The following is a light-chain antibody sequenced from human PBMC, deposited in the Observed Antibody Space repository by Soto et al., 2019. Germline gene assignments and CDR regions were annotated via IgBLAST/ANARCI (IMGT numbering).Light chain of an antibody. J-gene: IGKJ1*01. CDR3: QKYKSAPWT. CDR2: AAS. V-gene: IGKV1-27*01. CDR1: QGIRDY. Sequence: DIPMTQSPSSLSASLGDRVTITCRASQGIRDYLAWYQQKPGKVPKLLIYAASTLQSGVPSRFSGSGSGTDFTLTISSLQPEDAATYYCQKYKSAPWTFGQGTKVEIK.